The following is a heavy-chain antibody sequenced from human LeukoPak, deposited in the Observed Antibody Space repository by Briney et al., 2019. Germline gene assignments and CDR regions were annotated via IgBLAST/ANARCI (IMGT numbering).Heavy chain of an antibody. CDR1: GYTFTSYS. V-gene: IGHV1-18*01. CDR3: ARASYCSDGSCYSDY. CDR2: MSAYNGNT. J-gene: IGHJ4*02. Sequence: ASVKVSCKASGYTFTSYSISWARQAPGQGPEWMGWMSAYNGNTIYAQKVKGRVTMTTDTSTSTAYMELRSLKSDDTAVYYCARASYCSDGSCYSDYWGQGTLVTVSS. D-gene: IGHD2-15*01.